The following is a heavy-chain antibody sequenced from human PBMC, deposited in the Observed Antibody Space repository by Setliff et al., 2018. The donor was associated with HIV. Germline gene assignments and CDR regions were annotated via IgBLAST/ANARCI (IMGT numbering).Heavy chain of an antibody. D-gene: IGHD1-20*01. CDR1: GDSFNFNYYY. CDR2: INQERTT. Sequence: PSETLSLTCTVSGDSFNFNYYYWVWIRQPPGKGLEWIAEINQERTTFYNPSLKSRVTMSLDTSRNEVSLRLSSVTAADTATYFCARVRFNFDNVRCFDLWGPGTLVTVSS. V-gene: IGHV4-39*07. J-gene: IGHJ2*01. CDR3: ARVRFNFDNVRCFDL.